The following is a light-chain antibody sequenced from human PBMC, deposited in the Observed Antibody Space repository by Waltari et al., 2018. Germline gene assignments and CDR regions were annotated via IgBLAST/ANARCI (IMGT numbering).Light chain of an antibody. CDR1: SSDVGGYEY. CDR3: TSYAGSNIGV. Sequence: QSALTQPLSASGPPGQSVTTASTGTSSDVGGYEYFPWYQWHPGKAPKLMIYEVNKRPSGVPDRFSGSKSGNTASLTVSGLQTEDEADYFCTSYAGSNIGVFGGGTKVTVL. CDR2: EVN. V-gene: IGLV2-8*01. J-gene: IGLJ2*01.